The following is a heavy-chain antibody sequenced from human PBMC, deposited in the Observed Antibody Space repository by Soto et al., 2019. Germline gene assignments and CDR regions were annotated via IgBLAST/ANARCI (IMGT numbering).Heavy chain of an antibody. D-gene: IGHD3-22*01. CDR1: GFTFSTYD. V-gene: IGHV3-13*04. CDR2: IGTAGDT. Sequence: LSSSPSGFTFSTYDIHWVRQGPGKGLEWVSAIGTAGDTNYAGSVKGRFTISRENAKNSLYLQMNSLRAGDTAIYFCARAIGPTLFDYWGQGTLVTVSS. J-gene: IGHJ4*02. CDR3: ARAIGPTLFDY.